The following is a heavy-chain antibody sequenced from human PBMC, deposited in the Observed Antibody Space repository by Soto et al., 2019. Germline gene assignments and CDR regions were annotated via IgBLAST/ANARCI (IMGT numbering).Heavy chain of an antibody. D-gene: IGHD6-6*01. CDR3: ARLSLGGIAARRSFDY. CDR2: IYSGGST. CDR1: GFIVSSNY. V-gene: IGHV3-66*04. J-gene: IGHJ4*02. Sequence: EVQLVESGGGLVQPGGSLRLSCAASGFIVSSNYMSWVRQAPGKGLEWVSVIYSGGSTYYADSVKGRFTISRDNSKNTLYLQMNSLRAEDTAVYYCARLSLGGIAARRSFDYWGQGTLVTVSS.